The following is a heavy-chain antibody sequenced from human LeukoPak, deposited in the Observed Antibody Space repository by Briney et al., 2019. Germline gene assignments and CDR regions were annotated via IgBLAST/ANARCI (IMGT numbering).Heavy chain of an antibody. CDR1: EYRLTSYD. J-gene: IGHJ4*02. CDR3: ARVTGTTSDPRYRYHNFDY. V-gene: IGHV1-8*01. D-gene: IGHD1-7*01. CDR2: MNPNSGNT. Sequence: ASENLSCKLNEYRLTSYDKKRVRHLTGQGLEWIRRMNPNSGNTGYAQKFQGRVTMTRNTSISTAYMELSSLRSEDTAVYYCARVTGTTSDPRYRYHNFDYWGQGTLVTVSS.